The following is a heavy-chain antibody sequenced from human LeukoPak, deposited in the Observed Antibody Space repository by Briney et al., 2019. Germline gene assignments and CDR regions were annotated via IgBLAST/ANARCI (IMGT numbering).Heavy chain of an antibody. J-gene: IGHJ6*02. CDR2: INHSGGT. V-gene: IGHV4-34*01. D-gene: IGHD2-15*01. CDR3: ARLLPLQGGDV. Sequence: SETLSLTCAVYGASFTGYYWSWFRQPPGKGLERIGEINHSGGTNYNLSLKSRVTISLDTSNNQFSLKLSSVTAADTAVYYCARLLPLQGGDVWGQGTTVTVSS. CDR1: GASFTGYY.